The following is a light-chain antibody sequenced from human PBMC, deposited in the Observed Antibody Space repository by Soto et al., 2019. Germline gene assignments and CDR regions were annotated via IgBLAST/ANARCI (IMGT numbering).Light chain of an antibody. CDR3: MQALQTPK. CDR2: FGS. Sequence: VMTQSPLSLPVTPGEPASISCMSSQSLLHSNAYNYLDWYLQTPGQSPQLLIYFGSNRASGVPDRFSGSGSGTDFTLKISRVEAEDVGVYYCMQALQTPKFGQGTKVDIK. J-gene: IGKJ1*01. V-gene: IGKV2-28*01. CDR1: QSLLHSNAYNY.